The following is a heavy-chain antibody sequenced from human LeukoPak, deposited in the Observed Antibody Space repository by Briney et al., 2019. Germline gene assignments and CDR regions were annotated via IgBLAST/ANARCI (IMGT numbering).Heavy chain of an antibody. V-gene: IGHV3-21*01. J-gene: IGHJ4*02. CDR1: GFTFSSYS. CDR3: ARAPIAARPDY. D-gene: IGHD6-6*01. Sequence: GGSLRLSCAASGFTFSSYSMNWVRQAPGKGLEWVSSISSSSYIYYADSVKGRFTISRDNAKNSLYLQMNSLRAEDTAVYYCARAPIAARPDYWGQGTLVTVSS. CDR2: ISSSSYI.